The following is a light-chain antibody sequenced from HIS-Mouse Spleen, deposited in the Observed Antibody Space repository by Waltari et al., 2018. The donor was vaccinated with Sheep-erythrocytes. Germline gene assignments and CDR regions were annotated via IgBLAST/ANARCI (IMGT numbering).Light chain of an antibody. V-gene: IGLV2-11*01. CDR3: CSYAGSYNHV. J-gene: IGLJ1*01. Sequence: QSALTQPRSVSGSPGQSVTISCTGTSSDVGGYNYVSWYQQHPGKAPKLLIYDVSKRPEGVPDRFCGSKSGNTASLPISGLQAEDEADYYCCSYAGSYNHVFATGTKVTVL. CDR2: DVS. CDR1: SSDVGGYNY.